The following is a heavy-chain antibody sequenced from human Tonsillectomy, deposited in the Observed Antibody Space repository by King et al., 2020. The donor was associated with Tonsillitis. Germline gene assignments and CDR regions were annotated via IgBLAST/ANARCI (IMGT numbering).Heavy chain of an antibody. J-gene: IGHJ4*02. CDR1: GGSISSGSYY. D-gene: IGHD3-22*01. Sequence: VQLQESGPGLVKPSQTLSLTCTVSGGSISSGSYYWSWIRQPAGKGLEWIGHIYTSGSTNYNPSLKSRVTISVDTSKNQFSLKLSSVTAADTAVYYCARVRSSLYYYDSSGYFDYWGQGTLVTVSS. V-gene: IGHV4-61*02. CDR3: ARVRSSLYYYDSSGYFDY. CDR2: IYTSGST.